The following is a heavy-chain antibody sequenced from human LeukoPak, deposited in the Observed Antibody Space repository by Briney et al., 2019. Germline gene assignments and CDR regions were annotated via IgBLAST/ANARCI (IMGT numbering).Heavy chain of an antibody. V-gene: IGHV3-23*01. CDR3: AKGSRATYDY. CDR1: GFTFSSFA. Sequence: GGSLRLSCAASGFTFSSFAMTWVRQAPGKGLEWVSSIIDTGGSTYYADSVKGRLTISRDSSKNTLYLQLNSLRVDDTAVYYCAKGSRATYDYWGQGTLVTVSS. CDR2: IIDTGGST. J-gene: IGHJ4*02.